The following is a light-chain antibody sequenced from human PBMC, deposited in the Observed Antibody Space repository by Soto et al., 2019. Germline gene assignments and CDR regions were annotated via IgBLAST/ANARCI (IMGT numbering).Light chain of an antibody. V-gene: IGLV2-14*03. CDR1: SSDVGGYNY. CDR3: SSYTSSSTLDV. Sequence: QSVLTQPASVSGSPGQSITISCTGTSSDVGGYNYVSWYQQHPGKAPKLMIYDVSNRPSGVSNRFSGSKSGNTASLTISGLQAEDEGDYYCSSYTSSSTLDVFGTRTKLTVL. J-gene: IGLJ1*01. CDR2: DVS.